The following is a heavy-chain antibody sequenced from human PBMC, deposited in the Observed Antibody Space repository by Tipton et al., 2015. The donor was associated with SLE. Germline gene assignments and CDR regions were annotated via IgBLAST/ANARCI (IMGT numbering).Heavy chain of an antibody. Sequence: TLSLTCTVSGCSIRSYYWSWIRQPPGKGLEWVGYMYYSGSTNYNPSLKSRVTISVDTSKNQFALKLSSVPAADPAVYYCARGALNGRATIRGAFDIWGQGTVVTVSS. D-gene: IGHD5-24*01. V-gene: IGHV4-59*01. J-gene: IGHJ3*02. CDR1: GCSIRSYY. CDR3: ARGALNGRATIRGAFDI. CDR2: MYYSGST.